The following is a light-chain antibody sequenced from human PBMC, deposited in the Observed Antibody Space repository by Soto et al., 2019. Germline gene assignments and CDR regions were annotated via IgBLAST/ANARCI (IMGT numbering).Light chain of an antibody. Sequence: EIVLTQSPDILSLSPGERATLSCRASQSVSSNYLVWFQQKPGQAPRLVIYDASTRATGIPDRFSGSGSGTDFTLTISGLEPEDFAVYYCYQFGKAPLTFGGGTKVVIK. J-gene: IGKJ4*01. CDR2: DAS. V-gene: IGKV3-20*01. CDR3: YQFGKAPLT. CDR1: QSVSSNY.